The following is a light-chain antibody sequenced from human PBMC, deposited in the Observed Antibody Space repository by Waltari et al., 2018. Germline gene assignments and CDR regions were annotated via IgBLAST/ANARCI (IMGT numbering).Light chain of an antibody. CDR3: CSYAGSYAYV. J-gene: IGLJ1*01. CDR2: DVS. CDR1: SSNVGGYNY. Sequence: QSALTQPRSVSGSHGQSVTIPFTGTSSNVGGYNYVSWCQQHPGKAPKLMIYDVSKRPSGVPDRFSGSKSGNTASLTISGLQAEDEADYYCCSYAGSYAYVFGTGTRVTVL. V-gene: IGLV2-11*01.